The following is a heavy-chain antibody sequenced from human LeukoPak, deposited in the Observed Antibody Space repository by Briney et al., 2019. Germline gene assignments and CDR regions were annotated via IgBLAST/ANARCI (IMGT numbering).Heavy chain of an antibody. J-gene: IGHJ3*02. V-gene: IGHV4-39*07. D-gene: IGHD3-16*02. CDR3: ARYVITFGGVIVRSFDI. CDR1: GGSISSYY. Sequence: SETLSLTCTVSGGSISSYYWGWIRQPPGKGLEWIGSIYYSGSTYYNPSLKSRVTISVDTSKNQFSLKLSSVTAADTAVYYCARYVITFGGVIVRSFDIWGQGTMVTVSS. CDR2: IYYSGST.